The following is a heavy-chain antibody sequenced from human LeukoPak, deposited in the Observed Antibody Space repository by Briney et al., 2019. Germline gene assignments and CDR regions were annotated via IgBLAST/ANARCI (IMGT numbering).Heavy chain of an antibody. CDR2: MNPNSGNT. J-gene: IGHJ5*02. Sequence: ASVKVSCMASGYTFTSYDINWVRQATGQGLEWMGWMNPNSGNTGYAQKFQGRVTMTRNTSISTAYMELSSLRSEDTAVYYCAVGVYGHYENWFDPWGQGTLVTVSS. D-gene: IGHD4-17*01. V-gene: IGHV1-8*01. CDR3: AVGVYGHYENWFDP. CDR1: GYTFTSYD.